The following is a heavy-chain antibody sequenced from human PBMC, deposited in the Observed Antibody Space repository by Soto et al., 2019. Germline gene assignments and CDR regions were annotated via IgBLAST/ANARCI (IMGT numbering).Heavy chain of an antibody. D-gene: IGHD3-10*01. J-gene: IGHJ6*02. CDR3: ARGGSLWFGELSAYYYGMDV. Sequence: GPSVKVSCKASGYTFTGYYMHWVRQAPGQGLEWMGWINPNSGGTNYAQKFQGWVTMTRDTSISTAYMELSRLRSDDTAVYYCARGGSLWFGELSAYYYGMDVWGQGTTVTVSS. V-gene: IGHV1-2*04. CDR1: GYTFTGYY. CDR2: INPNSGGT.